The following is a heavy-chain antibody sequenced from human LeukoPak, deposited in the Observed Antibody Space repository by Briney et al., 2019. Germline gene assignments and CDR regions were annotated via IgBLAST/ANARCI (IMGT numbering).Heavy chain of an antibody. CDR3: AKRDNNDYYTGLHVFYV. D-gene: IGHD3-22*01. CDR1: GFSFSSYA. J-gene: IGHJ3*01. Sequence: PGGSLRLSCTASGFSFSSYAMTWVRQAPGKGPEWVSGISGSGDRTYYTDSVKGRFTISRDNSKNTVVLQMNSLRAEDTAIYYCAKRDNNDYYTGLHVFYVWGQGTMVTVSS. V-gene: IGHV3-23*01. CDR2: ISGSGDRT.